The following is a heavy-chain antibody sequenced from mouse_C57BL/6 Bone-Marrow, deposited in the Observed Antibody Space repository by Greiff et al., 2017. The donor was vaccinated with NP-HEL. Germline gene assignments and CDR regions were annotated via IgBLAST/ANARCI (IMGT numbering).Heavy chain of an antibody. J-gene: IGHJ1*03. Sequence: VQLQQSGPELVKPGASVKISCKASGYSFTSYYIHWVKQRPGQGLEWIGWIYPGSGNTKYNEKFKGKATLTADTSSSTAYMQLSSLTSEDSAVYYCARFTTPWYFDVWGTGTTVTVSS. D-gene: IGHD1-1*01. CDR2: IYPGSGNT. V-gene: IGHV1-66*01. CDR3: ARFTTPWYFDV. CDR1: GYSFTSYY.